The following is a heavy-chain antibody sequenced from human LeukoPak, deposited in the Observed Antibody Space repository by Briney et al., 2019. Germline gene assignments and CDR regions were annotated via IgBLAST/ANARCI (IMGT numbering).Heavy chain of an antibody. J-gene: IGHJ4*02. V-gene: IGHV1-69-2*01. Sequence: APVKLSCKASGYTFIDYYIHWVQQAPGKGLEWMGRVDPEEGEIIYAEKVQGRVTITADPSTATAHMELSSLRSEDTAVYYCVTASGSYDPYFDFWGQGTLVTVSS. CDR2: VDPEEGEI. D-gene: IGHD1-26*01. CDR3: VTASGSYDPYFDF. CDR1: GYTFIDYY.